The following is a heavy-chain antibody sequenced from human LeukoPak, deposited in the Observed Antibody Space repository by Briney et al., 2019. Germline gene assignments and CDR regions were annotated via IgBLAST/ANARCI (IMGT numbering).Heavy chain of an antibody. CDR3: ATRATLYSSGWYSDY. J-gene: IGHJ4*02. CDR2: IIPIFGTA. Sequence: ASVKVSCKASGGTFSSYAISWVRQAPGQGLEWMGGIIPIFGTANYAQKFQGRVTITADESTSTAYMELSSLRSEDTAVYYCATRATLYSSGWYSDYWGQGTLVTVSS. CDR1: GGTFSSYA. D-gene: IGHD6-19*01. V-gene: IGHV1-69*13.